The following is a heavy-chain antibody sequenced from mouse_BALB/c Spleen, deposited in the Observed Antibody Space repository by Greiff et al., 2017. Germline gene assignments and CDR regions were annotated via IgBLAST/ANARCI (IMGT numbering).Heavy chain of an antibody. D-gene: IGHD2-1*01. CDR1: GYTFSSYA. CDR3: ARGYYDNYEDYAMDY. Sequence: EVHLVESGGGLVKPGGSLKLSCAASGYTFSSYAMSWVRQTPEKRLEWVASISSGGSTYYPDSVKGRFTISRDNARNILYLQMSSLRSEDTAMYYCARGYYDNYEDYAMDYWGQGTSVTVSS. V-gene: IGHV5-6-5*01. CDR2: ISSGGST. J-gene: IGHJ4*01.